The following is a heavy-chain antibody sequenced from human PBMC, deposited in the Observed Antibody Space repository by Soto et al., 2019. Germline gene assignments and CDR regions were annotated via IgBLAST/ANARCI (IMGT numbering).Heavy chain of an antibody. V-gene: IGHV4-34*01. CDR2: INHSGST. J-gene: IGHJ6*02. CDR1: GGSFSGYY. CDR3: ARGPLVYYYYGMDV. D-gene: IGHD3-3*02. Sequence: LSLTCAVYGGSFSGYYWSWIRQPPGKGLEWIGEINHSGSTNYNPSLKSRVTISVDTSKNQFSLKLSSVTAADTAVYYCARGPLVYYYYGMDVWGQGTTVTVYS.